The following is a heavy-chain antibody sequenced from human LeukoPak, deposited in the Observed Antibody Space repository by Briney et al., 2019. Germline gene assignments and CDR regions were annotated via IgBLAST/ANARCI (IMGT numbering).Heavy chain of an antibody. Sequence: GGSLRLSCAASGFTFNSYAMSWVRQAPGKGLEWVAFIRYDGSNKYYADSVKGRFTISRDNSKNTLYLQMNSLRAEDTAVYYCAKGPREWLAYFDYWGQGTLVTVSS. CDR2: IRYDGSNK. CDR1: GFTFNSYA. V-gene: IGHV3-30*02. CDR3: AKGPREWLAYFDY. J-gene: IGHJ4*02. D-gene: IGHD6-19*01.